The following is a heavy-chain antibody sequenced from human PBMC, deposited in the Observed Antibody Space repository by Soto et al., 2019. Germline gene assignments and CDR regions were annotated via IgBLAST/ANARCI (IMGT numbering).Heavy chain of an antibody. Sequence: PSQTLSLTCVISGDSVSSNSAAWNWIRLSPSRGLEWLARTYYRSRWYNDYAVSVRSRITVNPDTSKNQFSLQLTSVTPEDLAVYYCAGTTSHHWLYMDVWGKGATVTVSS. CDR2: TYYRSRWYN. J-gene: IGHJ6*03. CDR1: GDSVSSNSAA. V-gene: IGHV6-1*01. CDR3: AGTTSHHWLYMDV. D-gene: IGHD1-7*01.